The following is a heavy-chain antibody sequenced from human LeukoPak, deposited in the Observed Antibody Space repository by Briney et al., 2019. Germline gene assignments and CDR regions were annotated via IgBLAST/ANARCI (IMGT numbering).Heavy chain of an antibody. CDR3: ARTAGRTFDY. CDR2: INPSGGST. CDR1: GHTFTSYF. Sequence: GASVKVSCKASGHTFTSYFMHWVRQTPGQGLEWMGIINPSGGSTSYAQKFQGRVTMTRDTSTSTVYMELSSLRSEDTAVYYCARTAGRTFDYWGQGTLVTVSS. V-gene: IGHV1-46*01. J-gene: IGHJ4*02. D-gene: IGHD6-6*01.